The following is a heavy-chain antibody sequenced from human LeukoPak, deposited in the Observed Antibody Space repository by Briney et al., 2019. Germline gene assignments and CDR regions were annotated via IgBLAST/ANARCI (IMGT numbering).Heavy chain of an antibody. Sequence: ASVKVSCKASGGTFSSYAISWVRQAPGQGLEWMGRTIPIFGTANYAQKFQGRVTITTDESTSTAYLELSSLRSEDTAVYYCASLGELSYDAFDIWGQGTMVTVSS. CDR3: ASLGELSYDAFDI. D-gene: IGHD3-16*02. CDR2: TIPIFGTA. CDR1: GGTFSSYA. J-gene: IGHJ3*02. V-gene: IGHV1-69*05.